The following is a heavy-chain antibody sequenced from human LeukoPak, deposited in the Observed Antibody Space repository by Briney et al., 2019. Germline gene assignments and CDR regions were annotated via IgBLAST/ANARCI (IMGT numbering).Heavy chain of an antibody. J-gene: IGHJ5*02. V-gene: IGHV1-46*01. Sequence: ASVRVSCKASGYTFTSYFMHWVRQAPGQGLEWMGVVNPSSGSTTYSQKFQGRVTMARDTSTSTVYMDLGSLRSDDTAVYYCARAVGPRGGNWFDPWGQGTLVTVSS. CDR3: ARAVGPRGGNWFDP. CDR2: VNPSSGST. D-gene: IGHD1-26*01. CDR1: GYTFTSYF.